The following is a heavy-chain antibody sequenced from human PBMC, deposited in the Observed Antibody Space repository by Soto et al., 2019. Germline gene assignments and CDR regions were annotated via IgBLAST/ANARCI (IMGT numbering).Heavy chain of an antibody. D-gene: IGHD4-17*01. V-gene: IGHV3-30*18. CDR3: AKDRNTVSTRGRYYYYYYGMDV. CDR1: GFTFSSYC. Sequence: GGSLRLSCAASGFTFSSYCMHWIRQAPGKGLEWVAVISYDGSNKYYEDSVNGRFTISSDNTKNTLYLQMNSLRAEDTAVYYCAKDRNTVSTRGRYYYYYYGMDVWGQGNTVTVSS. CDR2: ISYDGSNK. J-gene: IGHJ6*02.